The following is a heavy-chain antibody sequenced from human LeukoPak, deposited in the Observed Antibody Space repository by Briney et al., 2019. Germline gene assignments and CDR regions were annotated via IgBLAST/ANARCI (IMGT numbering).Heavy chain of an antibody. CDR2: TYYRSKWYN. V-gene: IGHV6-1*01. CDR3: ARTDRDYFDTSDSDAFDL. Sequence: SQTLSLTCGISGDRVSTDTAAWNWLRQSPSRGLEWLGRTYYRSKWYNDYAESVNGRTTVNADTSRNQISLHLNFVIPEDTAVYYCARTDRDYFDTSDSDAFDLWGQGTPVTVSS. J-gene: IGHJ3*01. D-gene: IGHD3-22*01. CDR1: GDRVSTDTAA.